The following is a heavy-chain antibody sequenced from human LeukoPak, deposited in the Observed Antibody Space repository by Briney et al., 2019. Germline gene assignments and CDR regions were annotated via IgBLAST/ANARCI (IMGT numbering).Heavy chain of an antibody. J-gene: IGHJ4*02. Sequence: GVLRLSCAASGFTFSSYAMSWVRQAPGKGLEWVSAISGSGGSTYYADSVKGRFTISRDNSKNTLYLQMNSLRAEDTAVYYCAKSAWSITMIVVVETGYFDYWGQGTLVTVSS. CDR2: ISGSGGST. CDR1: GFTFSSYA. V-gene: IGHV3-23*01. D-gene: IGHD3-22*01. CDR3: AKSAWSITMIVVVETGYFDY.